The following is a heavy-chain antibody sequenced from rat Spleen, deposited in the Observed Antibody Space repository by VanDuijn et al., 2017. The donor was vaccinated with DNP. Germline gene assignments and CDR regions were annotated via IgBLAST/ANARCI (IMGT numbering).Heavy chain of an antibody. CDR1: GFTFSDYY. CDR2: ISYDGSST. CDR3: ARHGGGNNYFDY. J-gene: IGHJ2*01. V-gene: IGHV5-29*01. Sequence: EVQLVESDGGLVQPGRSLKLSCAASGFTFSDYYMAWVRQAPTKGLEWVATISYDGSSTYYRDSVKGRFTISRDNAKSTLYLQMDSLRSEDTATYYCARHGGGNNYFDYWGQGVMVTVSS. D-gene: IGHD1-10*01.